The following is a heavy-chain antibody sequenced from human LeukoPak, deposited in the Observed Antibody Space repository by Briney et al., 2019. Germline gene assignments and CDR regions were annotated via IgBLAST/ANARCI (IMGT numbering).Heavy chain of an antibody. CDR3: ATDQGVTMVRGVIIRHDAFDI. Sequence: GGSLRLSCAASGFSFNSYWMSWVRQAPGKGLEWMGGFDPEDGETIYAQKFQGRVTMTEDTSTDTAYMELSSLRSEDTAVYYCATDQGVTMVRGVIIRHDAFDIWGQGTMVTVSS. J-gene: IGHJ3*02. V-gene: IGHV1-24*01. CDR2: FDPEDGET. CDR1: GFSFNSYW. D-gene: IGHD3-10*01.